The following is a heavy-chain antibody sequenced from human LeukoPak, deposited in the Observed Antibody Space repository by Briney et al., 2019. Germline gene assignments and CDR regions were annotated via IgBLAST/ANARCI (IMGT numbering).Heavy chain of an antibody. CDR2: IYYSGST. CDR3: ARVRSSTSLKYYYCYMDV. CDR1: GGSISSYY. D-gene: IGHD2-2*01. V-gene: IGHV4-59*01. J-gene: IGHJ6*03. Sequence: SETLSLTCTVSGGSISSYYWSWIRQPPGKGLEWIGYIYYSGSTSYNPSLKSRVTISVDTSKKQFSLKLSSVTAADTAVYYCARVRSSTSLKYYYCYMDVWGKGTTVTVSS.